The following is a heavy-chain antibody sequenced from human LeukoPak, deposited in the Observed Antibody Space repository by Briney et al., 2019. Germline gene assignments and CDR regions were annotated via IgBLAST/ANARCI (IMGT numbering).Heavy chain of an antibody. V-gene: IGHV3-33*01. CDR3: ARGALQWLAHDAFDI. CDR2: IWYDGSNK. D-gene: IGHD6-19*01. CDR1: GFTFSSYG. Sequence: PGRSLRLSCAASGFTFSSYGMHWVRQAPGKGLEWVAVIWYDGSNKYYADSVKGRFTISRDNAKNSLYLQMNSLRAEDTAVYYCARGALQWLAHDAFDIWGQGTMVTVSS. J-gene: IGHJ3*02.